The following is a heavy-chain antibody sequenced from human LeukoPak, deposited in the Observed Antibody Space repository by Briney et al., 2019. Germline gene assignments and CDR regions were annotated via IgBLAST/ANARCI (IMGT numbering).Heavy chain of an antibody. D-gene: IGHD1-26*01. CDR1: GFTFSSYS. J-gene: IGHJ4*02. CDR3: ARDELHTGTYFPFDY. Sequence: GSLRLSCAASGFTFSSYSLNWVRLAPGKGLEWVSSISSSGSYIYYADSVKGRFTISRDNAKNSLYLQMNSLRAKDTAVYYCARDELHTGTYFPFDYWGQGTLVTVSS. CDR2: ISSSGSYI. V-gene: IGHV3-21*01.